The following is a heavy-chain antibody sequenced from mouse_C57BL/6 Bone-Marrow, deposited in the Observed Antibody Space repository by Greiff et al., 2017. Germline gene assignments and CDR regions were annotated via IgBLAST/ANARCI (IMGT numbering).Heavy chain of an antibody. CDR2: INPYNGGT. Sequence: VQLKQSGPVLVKPGASVKMSCKASGYTFTDYYMNWVKQSHGKSLEWIGVINPYNGGTSYNQKFKGKATLTVDKSSSTAYMELNSLTSEDSAVYYCARGQLRSSLGDYWGQGTTLTVSS. CDR3: ARGQLRSSLGDY. V-gene: IGHV1-19*01. CDR1: GYTFTDYY. J-gene: IGHJ2*01. D-gene: IGHD1-1*01.